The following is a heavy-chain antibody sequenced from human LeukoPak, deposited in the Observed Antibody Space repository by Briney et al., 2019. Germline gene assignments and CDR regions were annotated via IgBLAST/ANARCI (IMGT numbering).Heavy chain of an antibody. D-gene: IGHD3-10*01. CDR3: AKVGTNLLLWFGELFLDY. V-gene: IGHV3-23*01. Sequence: GGSLRLSCAVSGFTFSSYAMSWVRQAPGKGLEWVSAISGSGGSTYYADSVKGRFTISRDNSKNTLYLQMNSLRAEDTAVYYCAKVGTNLLLWFGELFLDYWGQGTLVTVSS. CDR1: GFTFSSYA. CDR2: ISGSGGST. J-gene: IGHJ4*02.